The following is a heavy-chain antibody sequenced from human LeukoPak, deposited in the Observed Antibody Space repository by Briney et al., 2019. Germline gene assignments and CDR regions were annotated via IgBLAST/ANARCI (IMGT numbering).Heavy chain of an antibody. CDR2: ISYDGSNK. J-gene: IGHJ6*02. V-gene: IGHV3-30*18. CDR1: GFNFSSYG. D-gene: IGHD2-15*01. Sequence: HPGGSLRLSCAASGFNFSSYGMHWVRQAPGKGLEWVAVISYDGSNKYYADSVKGRFTISRDNSKNTLYLQMNSLRAEDTAVYYCANEYCSGGSCGYYGMDVWGQGTTVTVSS. CDR3: ANEYCSGGSCGYYGMDV.